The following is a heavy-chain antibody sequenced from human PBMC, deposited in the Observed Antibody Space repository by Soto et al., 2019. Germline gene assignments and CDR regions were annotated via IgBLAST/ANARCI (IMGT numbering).Heavy chain of an antibody. V-gene: IGHV3-21*01. CDR2: ISSSSTYI. J-gene: IGHJ4*02. Sequence: GGSLRLSCAASRFTFSTYSMNWVRQAPGKGLEWVSSISSSSTYIYYADSVKGRFTISRDNAKNSLYLQMNSLRAEDTAVYYCAKPPNYYDSSGYYDYWGQGTLVTVSS. D-gene: IGHD3-22*01. CDR3: AKPPNYYDSSGYYDY. CDR1: RFTFSTYS.